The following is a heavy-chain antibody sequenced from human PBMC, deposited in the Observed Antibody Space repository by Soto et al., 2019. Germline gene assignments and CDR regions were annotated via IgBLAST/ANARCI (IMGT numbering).Heavy chain of an antibody. V-gene: IGHV5-51*01. Sequence: GESLKISCKGSGYSFTSYWIGWVRQMPGKGLEWMGIIYPGDSDTRYSPSFQGQVTISADKSISTAYLQWSSLKASDTAMYYRARTVDTAMVRNYYYYYGMDVWGQGTTVTVSS. J-gene: IGHJ6*02. CDR1: GYSFTSYW. CDR3: ARTVDTAMVRNYYYYYGMDV. D-gene: IGHD5-18*01. CDR2: IYPGDSDT.